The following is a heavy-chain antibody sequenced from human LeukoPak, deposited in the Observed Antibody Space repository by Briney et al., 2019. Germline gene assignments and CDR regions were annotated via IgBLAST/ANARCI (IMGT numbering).Heavy chain of an antibody. CDR1: GFTFSSYA. V-gene: IGHV3-23*01. CDR3: AKDFSYDFWSGYDY. Sequence: GGSLRLSCAASGFTFSSYARSWVRQAPGKGLEWVSAISGSGGSTYYADSVKGRFTISRDNSKNTLYLQMNSLRAEDTAVYYCAKDFSYDFWSGYDYWGQGTLVTVSS. D-gene: IGHD3-3*01. J-gene: IGHJ4*02. CDR2: ISGSGGST.